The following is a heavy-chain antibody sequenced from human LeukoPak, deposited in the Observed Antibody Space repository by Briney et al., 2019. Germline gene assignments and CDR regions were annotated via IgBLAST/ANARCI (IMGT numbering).Heavy chain of an antibody. CDR2: IYPGDSDT. V-gene: IGHV5-51*01. Sequence: RGESLKISCKGSAYRFTNYWIGWVGQMPGKGLEWMGIIYPGDSDTRYSPSFQGQVTISADKSITTAYLQWSSLKASDTAMYYCARQGATRAFDIWGQGTMVTVSS. CDR3: ARQGATRAFDI. D-gene: IGHD1-26*01. J-gene: IGHJ3*02. CDR1: AYRFTNYW.